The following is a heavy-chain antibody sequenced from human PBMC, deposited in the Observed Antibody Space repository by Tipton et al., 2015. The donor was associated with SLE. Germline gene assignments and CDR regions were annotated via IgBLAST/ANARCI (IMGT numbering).Heavy chain of an antibody. V-gene: IGHV4-59*01. Sequence: TLSLTCTVSGGSMTGYYWSWIRKPPGKGLEWIGYIYYSGITNYNPSLKSRVTMSVDTSKNQFSLKLSSVTAADTAVYYCARARGGSGGNNLDYWGQGTLVTVSS. CDR3: ARARGGSGGNNLDY. CDR2: IYYSGIT. J-gene: IGHJ4*02. CDR1: GGSMTGYY. D-gene: IGHD1-26*01.